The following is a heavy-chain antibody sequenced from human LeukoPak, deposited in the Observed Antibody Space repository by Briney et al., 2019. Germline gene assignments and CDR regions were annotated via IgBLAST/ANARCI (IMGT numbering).Heavy chain of an antibody. CDR3: ARGGRYGSGSFYYFDY. V-gene: IGHV3-21*01. Sequence: GGFLRLSCAASGFTFSSYDMHWVRQAPGKGLEWVSSISSSSSYIYYADSVKGRFTISRDNAKNSLYLQMNSLRAEDTAVYYCARGGRYGSGSFYYFDYWGQGTLVTVSS. CDR1: GFTFSSYD. CDR2: ISSSSSYI. J-gene: IGHJ4*02. D-gene: IGHD3-10*01.